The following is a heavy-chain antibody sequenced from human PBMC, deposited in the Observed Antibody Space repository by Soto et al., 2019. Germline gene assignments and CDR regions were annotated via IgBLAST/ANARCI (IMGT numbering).Heavy chain of an antibody. CDR1: GFTFNSYG. CDR2: IWFDGSNK. D-gene: IGHD3-9*01. Sequence: QVQLVESGGGVVQPGRSLRLSCAASGFTFNSYGMHWVRQAPGKGLEWVAVIWFDGSNKYYADSVKGRFTISRDNSNNTLHLQMNSLRAGDTAVYYCARQHRDILTGLRWNGRDVWCQGTTFTVSS. V-gene: IGHV3-33*01. CDR3: ARQHRDILTGLRWNGRDV. J-gene: IGHJ6*02.